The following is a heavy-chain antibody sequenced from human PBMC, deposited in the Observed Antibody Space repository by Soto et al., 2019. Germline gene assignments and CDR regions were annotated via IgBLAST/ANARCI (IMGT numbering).Heavy chain of an antibody. CDR1: GDSIKTETW. J-gene: IGHJ5*02. Sequence: PSDTLSLTCAVSGDSIKTETWWSWLRQLPGTGLEWMGEIKHTGDANANPALRRRVSMSADKTKNQFFLNLRSVRAADTGVCFCDSTGGGCWFDPWGQGTLVTVS. CDR2: IKHTGDA. CDR3: DSTGGGCWFDP. D-gene: IGHD2-8*02. V-gene: IGHV4-4*02.